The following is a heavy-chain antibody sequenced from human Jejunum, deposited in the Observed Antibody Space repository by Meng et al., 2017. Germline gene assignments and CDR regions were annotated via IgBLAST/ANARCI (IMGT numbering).Heavy chain of an antibody. V-gene: IGHV2-5*02. CDR1: GFSRSYSGVG. Sequence: QIILKESGPSRVKPTHTLALTCTFSGFSRSYSGVGVGWIRQSTGKALEWLAVIYWDNDKRYSPSLKNRLTIDKDTSKNEVVLTMTNMDPVDTATYYCAHRRISGSAWHGRDFDYWGQGTLVTVSS. J-gene: IGHJ4*02. CDR3: AHRRISGSAWHGRDFDY. CDR2: IYWDNDK. D-gene: IGHD2-21*02.